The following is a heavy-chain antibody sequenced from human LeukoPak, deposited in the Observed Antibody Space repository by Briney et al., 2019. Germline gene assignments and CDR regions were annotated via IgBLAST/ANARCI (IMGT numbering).Heavy chain of an antibody. J-gene: IGHJ4*02. Sequence: GGSLRLSCAASGFTFSTYGMHWVRQAPGKGLQWVAVISYDGNTIHYADSVKGRFIISRDTSKNTLYLQMNSLRAEDTAIYYCARSGGLQKFDYWGQGTLVTVSS. D-gene: IGHD4-11*01. CDR3: ARSGGLQKFDY. CDR2: ISYDGNTI. V-gene: IGHV3-30*03. CDR1: GFTFSTYG.